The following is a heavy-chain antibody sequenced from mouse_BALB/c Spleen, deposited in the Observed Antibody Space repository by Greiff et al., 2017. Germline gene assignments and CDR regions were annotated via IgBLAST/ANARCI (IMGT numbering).Heavy chain of an antibody. CDR2: INSNGGST. CDR3: ARQGYYGTLDY. CDR1: GFTFSSYY. J-gene: IGHJ2*01. Sequence: EVQVVESGGGLVKLGGSLKLSCAASGFTFSSYYMSWVRQTPEKRLELVAAINSNGGSTYYPDTVKGRFTISRDNAKNTLYLQMSSLKSEDTALYYCARQGYYGTLDYWGQGTTLTVSS. D-gene: IGHD1-1*01. V-gene: IGHV5-6-2*01.